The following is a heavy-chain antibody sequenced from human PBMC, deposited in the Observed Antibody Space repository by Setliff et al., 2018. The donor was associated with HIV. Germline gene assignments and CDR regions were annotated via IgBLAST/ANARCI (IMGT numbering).Heavy chain of an antibody. CDR2: VYYSGST. D-gene: IGHD6-19*01. CDR3: VRQGAVTGHSFDS. Sequence: SETLSLTCTVSGVSTSSSSYSWGWIRQPPGKGLDWIGYVYYSGSTYYSPSLKSRLTISVDTSKNHFSLRLSSVTAADTAVYYCVRQGAVTGHSFDSWGPGALVTVSS. CDR1: GVSTSSSSYS. V-gene: IGHV4-39*01. J-gene: IGHJ4*02.